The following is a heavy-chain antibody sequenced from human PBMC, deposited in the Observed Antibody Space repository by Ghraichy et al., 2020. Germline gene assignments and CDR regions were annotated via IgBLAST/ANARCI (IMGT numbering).Heavy chain of an antibody. Sequence: GSLNISCAAFGFTFRDKWMSWVRQGPGKGLEWIARIKSKKDGETIDYSAPVRGRFTISRDDSRNTLYLQMNSLRVEDTGVYYCTTDPQDWGQGTPVIVSS. J-gene: IGHJ4*02. CDR2: IKSKKDGETI. CDR1: GFTFRDKW. CDR3: TTDPQD. V-gene: IGHV3-15*01.